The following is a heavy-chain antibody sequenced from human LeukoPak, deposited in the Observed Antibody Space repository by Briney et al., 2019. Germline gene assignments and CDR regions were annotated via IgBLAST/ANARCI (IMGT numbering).Heavy chain of an antibody. V-gene: IGHV1-18*04. CDR2: ISADTGNT. D-gene: IGHD6-19*01. CDR1: GYTFTNYG. J-gene: IGHJ4*02. Sequence: ASAKVSCRASGYTFTNYGINWVRQAPGQGLEWMGWISADTGNTNYAQNFQGRVTMTTDTSTTAAYMELRSLRFDDTAVYYCARGRTLMAVPGTLGYWGQGTLVTVSS. CDR3: ARGRTLMAVPGTLGY.